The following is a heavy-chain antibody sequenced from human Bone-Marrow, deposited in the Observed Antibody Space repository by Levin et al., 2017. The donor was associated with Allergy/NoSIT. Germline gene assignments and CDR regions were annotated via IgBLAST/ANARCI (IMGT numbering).Heavy chain of an antibody. J-gene: IGHJ1*01. CDR1: GFTFSSYE. Sequence: LGESLKISCAASGFTFSSYEMNWVRQAPGKGLEWVSYISSSGSTIYYADSVKGRFTISRDNAKNSLYLQMNSLRAEDTAVYYCASTDYGDYGLLLVGYFQHWGQGTLVTVSS. CDR2: ISSSGSTI. D-gene: IGHD4-17*01. CDR3: ASTDYGDYGLLLVGYFQH. V-gene: IGHV3-48*03.